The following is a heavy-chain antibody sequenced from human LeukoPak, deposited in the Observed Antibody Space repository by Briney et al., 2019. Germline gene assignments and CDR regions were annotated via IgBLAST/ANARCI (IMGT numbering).Heavy chain of an antibody. CDR2: INAGNGNT. J-gene: IGHJ5*02. CDR3: ARGPDYDFWSGPLLGESNWFDP. D-gene: IGHD3-3*01. Sequence: GASVKVSCKASGYTFTSYAMHWVRQAPGQRLEWMGWINAGNGNTKYSQKFQGRVTITRDTSASTAYMELSSLRSEDTAVYYCARGPDYDFWSGPLLGESNWFDPWGQGTLVTVSS. CDR1: GYTFTSYA. V-gene: IGHV1-3*01.